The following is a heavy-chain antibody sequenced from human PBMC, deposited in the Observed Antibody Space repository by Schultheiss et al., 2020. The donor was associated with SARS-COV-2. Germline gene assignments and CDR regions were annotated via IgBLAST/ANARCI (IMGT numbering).Heavy chain of an antibody. CDR3: AKDRSYDSSGNIDY. J-gene: IGHJ4*02. Sequence: SLKISCAASGFTFDDYAMHWVRQAPGKGLEWVSGISWNSGNIGYADSVKGRFTISRDNSKNTLYLQMNSLRAEDTAVYYCAKDRSYDSSGNIDYWGQGTLVTVSS. D-gene: IGHD3-22*01. V-gene: IGHV3-9*01. CDR2: ISWNSGNI. CDR1: GFTFDDYA.